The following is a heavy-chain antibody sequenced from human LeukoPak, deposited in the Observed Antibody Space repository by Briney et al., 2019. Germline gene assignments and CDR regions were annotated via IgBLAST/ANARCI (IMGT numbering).Heavy chain of an antibody. D-gene: IGHD5-18*01. J-gene: IGHJ4*02. CDR1: GYTFTGSY. CDR3: ASAHERQLWSSGVDY. Sequence: GASVEVSCKASGYTFTGSYMHWVRQAPGQGIEWMGWINPHSGGTNYAQKFQGRVTLARDTSISTAYMELSRLRSDDTAVYYCASAHERQLWSSGVDYWGQGTLVTVSS. CDR2: INPHSGGT. V-gene: IGHV1-2*02.